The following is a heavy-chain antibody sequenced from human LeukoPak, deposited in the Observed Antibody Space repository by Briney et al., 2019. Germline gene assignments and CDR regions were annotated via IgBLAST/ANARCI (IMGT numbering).Heavy chain of an antibody. CDR1: GFTFSSYW. CDR3: ARWGLVPAFDI. Sequence: GGSLRLSCAASGFTFSSYWMHWVRQAPGKGLVWLSRVNSDGNITTYADSVRGRFTISRDNAKNTLYLQMNSLRAEDTGVYYCARWGLVPAFDIWGQGTMVSVTS. D-gene: IGHD2-2*01. J-gene: IGHJ3*02. CDR2: VNSDGNIT. V-gene: IGHV3-74*01.